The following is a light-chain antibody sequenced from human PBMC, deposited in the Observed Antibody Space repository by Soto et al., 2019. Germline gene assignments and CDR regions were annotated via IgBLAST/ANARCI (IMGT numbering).Light chain of an antibody. V-gene: IGKV4-1*01. CDR1: QRVLYSSNNKNY. CDR3: QQYYSTLGT. Sequence: DIVMTQSPDSLAVSLGERATINCKSSQRVLYSSNNKNYLAWYQQKPGQPPKLLIYWASTRESGVPDRFSGSGSGTDFTLTISSLQAEDGAVYYCQQYYSTLGTFGQGTKVEIK. CDR2: WAS. J-gene: IGKJ1*01.